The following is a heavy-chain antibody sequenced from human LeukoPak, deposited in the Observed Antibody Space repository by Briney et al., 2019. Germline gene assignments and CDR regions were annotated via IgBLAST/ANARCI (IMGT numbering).Heavy chain of an antibody. V-gene: IGHV1-2*02. Sequence: ASVKVSCKTSGYTFSAFYIHWVRQVPGQGLEWMGWLRPDTGATNFAQNFPGRVTMTGDTSISTAYMELSRLRPDDTAVYYCARVDTVGTVNPFYWGQGTLVTVSS. CDR3: ARVDTVGTVNPFY. D-gene: IGHD5-12*01. CDR1: GYTFSAFY. CDR2: LRPDTGAT. J-gene: IGHJ4*02.